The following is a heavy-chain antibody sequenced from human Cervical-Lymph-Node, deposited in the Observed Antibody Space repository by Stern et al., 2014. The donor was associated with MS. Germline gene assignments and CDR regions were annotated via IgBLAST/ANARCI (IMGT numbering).Heavy chain of an antibody. J-gene: IGHJ4*02. D-gene: IGHD6-6*01. CDR1: GGSINSGGHY. CDR2: IYYSGST. CDR3: ARDNGQLVQIY. Sequence: QVQLQESGPGLVKPSQTLSLTCSVSGGSINSGGHYWSWIRQHPGKGLEWIGDIYYSGSTYYNPSLEGRVAISMDKSKNQFSLTLTSVTAADTAVYYCARDNGQLVQIYWGQGTLVTVSS. V-gene: IGHV4-31*03.